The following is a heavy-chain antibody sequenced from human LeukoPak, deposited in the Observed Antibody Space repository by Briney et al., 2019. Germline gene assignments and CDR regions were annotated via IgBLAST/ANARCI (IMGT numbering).Heavy chain of an antibody. Sequence: PSETLSLTCSVSGGSMKSSSYFWGWIRQPPGKGPEWSGSVFYNEGTYYSPSLRSRVTISVDTSKNQCSLKVRSVTAADTAVYYCARGVQLWLMSQRYFDYWGQGTLVTVSS. D-gene: IGHD5-18*01. CDR2: VFYNEGT. CDR3: ARGVQLWLMSQRYFDY. J-gene: IGHJ4*02. CDR1: GGSMKSSSYF. V-gene: IGHV4-39*07.